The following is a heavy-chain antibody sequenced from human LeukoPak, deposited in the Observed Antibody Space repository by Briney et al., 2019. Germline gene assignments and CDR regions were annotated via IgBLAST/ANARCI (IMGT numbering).Heavy chain of an antibody. Sequence: GGSLRLSCAASGFTFSSYGMHWVRQAPGKGLEWVAVISYDGSNKYYADSVKGRFTISRDNSKNTLYLQMNSLRAEDTAVYYCARGGYSGYALDYWGQGTLVTVSS. CDR1: GFTFSSYG. CDR3: ARGGYSGYALDY. V-gene: IGHV3-30*03. CDR2: ISYDGSNK. D-gene: IGHD5-12*01. J-gene: IGHJ4*02.